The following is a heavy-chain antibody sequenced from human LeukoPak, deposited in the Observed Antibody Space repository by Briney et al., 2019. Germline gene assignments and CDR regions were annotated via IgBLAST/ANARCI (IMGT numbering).Heavy chain of an antibody. V-gene: IGHV4-30-2*01. CDR3: ARENDYGDWGGWFDP. Sequence: SQTLSLTCTVSGGSISSGGYYWSWIRQPPGKGLEWIGYIYHSGSTYYNPSLKSRVTISVDRSKNQFSLKLSSVTAADTAVYYCARENDYGDWGGWFDPWGQGTLVTVSS. CDR1: GGSISSGGYY. J-gene: IGHJ5*02. CDR2: IYHSGST. D-gene: IGHD4-17*01.